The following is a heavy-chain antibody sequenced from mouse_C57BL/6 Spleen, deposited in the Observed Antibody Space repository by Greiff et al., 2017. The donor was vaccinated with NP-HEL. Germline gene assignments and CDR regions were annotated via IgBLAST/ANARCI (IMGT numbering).Heavy chain of an antibody. Sequence: EVQRVESGGGLVKPGGSLKLSCAASGFTFSDYGMHWVRQAPEKGLEWVAYISSGSSTIYYADTVKGRFTISRDNAKNNLFLQMTSLRSEDTAMYYCARGSYGSSYGYFDVWGTGTTVTVSS. V-gene: IGHV5-17*01. CDR1: GFTFSDYG. J-gene: IGHJ1*03. CDR3: ARGSYGSSYGYFDV. CDR2: ISSGSSTI. D-gene: IGHD1-1*01.